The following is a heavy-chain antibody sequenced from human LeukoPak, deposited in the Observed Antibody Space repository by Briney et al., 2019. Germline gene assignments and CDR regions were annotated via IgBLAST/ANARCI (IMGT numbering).Heavy chain of an antibody. V-gene: IGHV1-18*01. CDR3: ATDLYYYDSSSYYIDTFDI. Sequence: ASVKVSFKASGYTFRSYGISWVRQAPGQGLEWMGWISGYNGNTHYAQKLQDRVTMTTDASTSTAYMELRSLRSDDTAAYYCATDLYYYDSSSYYIDTFDIWGQGTMVTVSS. CDR2: ISGYNGNT. J-gene: IGHJ3*02. D-gene: IGHD3-22*01. CDR1: GYTFRSYG.